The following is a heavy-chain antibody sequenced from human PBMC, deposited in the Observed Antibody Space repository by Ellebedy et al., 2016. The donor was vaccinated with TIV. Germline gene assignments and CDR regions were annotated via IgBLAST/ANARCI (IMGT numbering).Heavy chain of an antibody. CDR1: GFTFSNYG. D-gene: IGHD2-15*01. CDR2: VSYDGSNK. V-gene: IGHV3-30*03. J-gene: IGHJ4*02. Sequence: PGGSLRLSCAASGFTFSNYGMHWVRQAPGKGLEWVAVVSYDGSNKYYADSVKGRFTISRDTSKNTLYLQMNSLRAEDMAVYYCARRGYCSGGSCASVPFDYWGQGTLVTVSS. CDR3: ARRGYCSGGSCASVPFDY.